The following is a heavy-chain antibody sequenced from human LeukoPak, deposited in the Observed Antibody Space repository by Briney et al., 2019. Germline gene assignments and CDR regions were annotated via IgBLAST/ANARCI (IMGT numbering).Heavy chain of an antibody. CDR1: AGSISSSSYY. CDR2: ISLWGST. J-gene: IGHJ4*02. Sequence: SETLSLTCSVSAGSISSSSYYWGWIRQPPGMGLEWIGQISLWGSTSYNPSLNRRVTISIDKSRNQFSLTLNFVTAADTAFYYCARHGGYRFDFWGQGALVTVSS. D-gene: IGHD3-16*01. V-gene: IGHV4-39*07. CDR3: ARHGGYRFDF.